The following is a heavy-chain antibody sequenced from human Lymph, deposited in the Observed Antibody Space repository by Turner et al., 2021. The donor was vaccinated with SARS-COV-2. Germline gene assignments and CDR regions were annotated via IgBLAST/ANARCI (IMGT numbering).Heavy chain of an antibody. V-gene: IGHV4-31*03. CDR3: ARFQVWGAFDI. Sequence: QVQLQESGPGLVKPSQTLSLTCTVSGGSISSGGYYWSGIRQHPGKGLEWIGYIYYSGSTYYNPSIKSRVTISVDTSKNQFSRKLSSVTAADTAVYYCARFQVWGAFDIWGQGTMVTVSS. D-gene: IGHD3-16*01. J-gene: IGHJ3*02. CDR1: GGSISSGGYY. CDR2: IYYSGST.